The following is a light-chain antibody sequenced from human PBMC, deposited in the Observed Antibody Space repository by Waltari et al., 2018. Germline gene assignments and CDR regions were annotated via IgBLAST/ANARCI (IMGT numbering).Light chain of an antibody. CDR3: QQYYSTVT. CDR1: QSVLNRETKKSY. CDR2: WAS. Sequence: DIVMTQSPDSLAVSLGERATITCRSSQSVLNRETKKSYLAWYQQKSGQTPKLLIYWASTRESGVPDRFSGSGSGTDFILTITSLQAEDVAVYYCQQYYSTVTFGGGTKVEIK. J-gene: IGKJ4*01. V-gene: IGKV4-1*01.